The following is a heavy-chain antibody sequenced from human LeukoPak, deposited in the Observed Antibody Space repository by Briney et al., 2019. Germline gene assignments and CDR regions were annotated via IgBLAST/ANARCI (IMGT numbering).Heavy chain of an antibody. Sequence: SETLSLTCTVSGGSISSHYWSWIRQPLGKGLEWIGYIYYSGSTNYNPSLKSRVTVSVDTSKNQFSLKLSSVTAADTAVYYCARSVYPIDYWGQGTLVTVSS. V-gene: IGHV4-59*11. J-gene: IGHJ4*02. CDR3: ARSVYPIDY. D-gene: IGHD2-2*01. CDR2: IYYSGST. CDR1: GGSISSHY.